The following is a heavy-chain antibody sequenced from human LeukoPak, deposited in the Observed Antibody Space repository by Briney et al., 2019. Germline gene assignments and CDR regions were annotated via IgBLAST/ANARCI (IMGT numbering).Heavy chain of an antibody. CDR3: ARDKNFRTTVVISGYYYYYYMDV. J-gene: IGHJ6*03. V-gene: IGHV1-18*01. CDR1: GYTFTSYG. Sequence: ASVKVSCKASGYTFTSYGISWVRQAPGQGLEWMGWISAYNGNTNYAQKLQGRVTMTTDTSTSTAYMELRSLRSDDTAVYYCARDKNFRTTVVISGYYYYYYMDVWGKGTTVTVSS. CDR2: ISAYNGNT. D-gene: IGHD4-23*01.